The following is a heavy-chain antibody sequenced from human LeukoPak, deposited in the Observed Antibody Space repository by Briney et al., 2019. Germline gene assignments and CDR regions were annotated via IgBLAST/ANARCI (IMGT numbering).Heavy chain of an antibody. D-gene: IGHD5-18*01. CDR1: GFSFSTSAAG. V-gene: IGHV2-5*02. Sequence: SGPTLVKPTQTLTLTCTFSGFSFSTSAAGVGWIRQPPGKALEWLALISWDDTKHYSPSLKSRLTITKDTSKNQVVLIMTNMDPVDTATYYCAYRSRGYCYGIDYWGQGALVTVSS. J-gene: IGHJ4*02. CDR3: AYRSRGYCYGIDY. CDR2: ISWDDTK.